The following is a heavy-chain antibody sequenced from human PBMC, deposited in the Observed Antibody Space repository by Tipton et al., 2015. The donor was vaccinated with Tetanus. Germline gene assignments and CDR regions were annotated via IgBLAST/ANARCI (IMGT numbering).Heavy chain of an antibody. Sequence: TLSLTCAVSGGSISSNYWWSWVRQSPGTGLEWIGEISHNGSTNYNPSLKSRVTISVDKSKNQFSLRLGSVTAADTAMYYCARDPAATGTSLFDYWGQGALVTVSS. V-gene: IGHV4-4*02. CDR3: ARDPAATGTSLFDY. CDR1: GGSISSNYW. J-gene: IGHJ4*02. CDR2: ISHNGST. D-gene: IGHD6-13*01.